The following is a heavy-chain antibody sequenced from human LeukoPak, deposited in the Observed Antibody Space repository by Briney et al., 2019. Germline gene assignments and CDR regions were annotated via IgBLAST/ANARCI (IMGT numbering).Heavy chain of an antibody. CDR2: MLYSGGTE. J-gene: IGHJ4*02. Sequence: PGGSLRLSCAASGFTFSSYSMHWVRQAPGKGLEWVVVMLYSGGTESYADSVKGRFTISRDNSKNTLYLQMNNLRAEDTAVYCCARAGSDYCGGDCPKFDYWGQGTLVTVSS. D-gene: IGHD2-21*02. V-gene: IGHV3-30-3*01. CDR1: GFTFSSYS. CDR3: ARAGSDYCGGDCPKFDY.